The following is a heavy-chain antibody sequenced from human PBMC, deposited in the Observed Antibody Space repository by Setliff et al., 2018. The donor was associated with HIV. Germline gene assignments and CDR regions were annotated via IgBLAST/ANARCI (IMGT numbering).Heavy chain of an antibody. CDR2: IYYSGST. J-gene: IGHJ4*02. CDR3: ARLWFGESH. V-gene: IGHV4-39*01. D-gene: IGHD3-10*01. CDR1: GGSISSSSHY. Sequence: PSETLSLTCTVSGGSISSSSHYWGWIRQSPGKGLEWIGSIYYSGSTYYNSSLKSRVTIFVDTSKNQLSLKLSSVTAADTAVYYCARLWFGESHWGQGTLVTVSS.